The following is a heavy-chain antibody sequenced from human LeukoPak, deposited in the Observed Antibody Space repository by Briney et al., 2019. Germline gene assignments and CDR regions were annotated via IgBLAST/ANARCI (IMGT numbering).Heavy chain of an antibody. CDR1: GFIFSNDA. J-gene: IGHJ4*02. D-gene: IGHD1-1*01. V-gene: IGHV3-33*01. CDR3: VRDPSGSGFAFDS. Sequence: GGSLRLSCAASGFIFSNDAMHWVRQAPGKGLEWVAFIWFDGSNKHYADSVEGRFTISRDNSEDTLYLQMSSLRAEDTAVYYCVRDPSGSGFAFDSWGQGALVTVSS. CDR2: IWFDGSNK.